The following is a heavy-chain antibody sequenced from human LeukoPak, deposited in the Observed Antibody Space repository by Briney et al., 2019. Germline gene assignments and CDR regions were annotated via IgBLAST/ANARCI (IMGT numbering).Heavy chain of an antibody. Sequence: SETLSLTCTVSGGSISTNTLYWGWVRQSPGKGLEWIGEINHRGTTYYLPSLKSRVTMSVDTSKNQFSLKLSSVTAADTALYFCASVTYNGHQHFATWGQGTLVTVSS. J-gene: IGHJ4*02. CDR2: INHRGTT. CDR1: GGSISTNTLY. CDR3: ASVTYNGHQHFAT. D-gene: IGHD3-10*01. V-gene: IGHV4-39*07.